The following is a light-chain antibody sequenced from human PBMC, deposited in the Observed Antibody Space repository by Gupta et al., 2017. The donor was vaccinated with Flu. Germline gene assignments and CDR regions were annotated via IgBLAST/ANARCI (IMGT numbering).Light chain of an antibody. CDR3: QQYGSSPPYS. CDR2: TAS. V-gene: IGKV3-20*01. J-gene: IGKJ2*03. CDR1: QSVSTSY. Sequence: TVLTQSPDTLSLSPGETATLSCRASQSVSTSYLSLYQQKPGQAPRLLIYTASSRATGVPDRVSGSGSGTDFTLIISRLEPEDFGMYVCQQYGSSPPYSCGQGTKLEIK.